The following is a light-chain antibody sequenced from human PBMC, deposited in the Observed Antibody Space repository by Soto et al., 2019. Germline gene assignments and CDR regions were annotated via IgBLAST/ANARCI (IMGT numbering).Light chain of an antibody. V-gene: IGKV4-1*01. CDR2: WAS. J-gene: IGKJ2*01. Sequence: DIVMTQSPDSLAVSLGERATINCKSSQSVLYSSNNKKYLAWYQQRPGQPPKLLIYWASTRKSGVPDRFSGSGSGTDFTLTITSLQAEDVAVYYCQQYEITPPTFGQGTKLEIK. CDR1: QSVLYSSNNKKY. CDR3: QQYEITPPT.